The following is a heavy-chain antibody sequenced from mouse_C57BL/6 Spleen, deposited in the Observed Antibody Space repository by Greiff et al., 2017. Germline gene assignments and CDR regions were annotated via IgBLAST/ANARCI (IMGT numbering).Heavy chain of an antibody. J-gene: IGHJ4*01. CDR3: ARFDGYDGRGYYAMDY. V-gene: IGHV1-81*01. D-gene: IGHD2-2*01. CDR1: GYTFTSYG. Sequence: VQLQQSGAELARPGASVKLSCKASGYTFTSYGISWVKQRTGQGLEWIGEIYPRSGNTYYNEKFKGKATLTADKSSSTAYMELRSLTSEDSVVYFCARFDGYDGRGYYAMDYWGQGTSVTVSS. CDR2: IYPRSGNT.